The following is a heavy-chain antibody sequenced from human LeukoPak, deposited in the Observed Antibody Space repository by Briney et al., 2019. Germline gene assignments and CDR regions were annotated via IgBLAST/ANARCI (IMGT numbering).Heavy chain of an antibody. CDR3: ARSVGATLRAYFDY. Sequence: ASVKVSCTASGYTFTSYGISWVRQAPGQGLEWMGWISAYNGNTNYAQKLQGRVTMTTDTSTSTAYMELRSLRSDDTAVYYCARSVGATLRAYFDYWGQGTLVTVSS. J-gene: IGHJ4*02. CDR2: ISAYNGNT. CDR1: GYTFTSYG. V-gene: IGHV1-18*01. D-gene: IGHD1-26*01.